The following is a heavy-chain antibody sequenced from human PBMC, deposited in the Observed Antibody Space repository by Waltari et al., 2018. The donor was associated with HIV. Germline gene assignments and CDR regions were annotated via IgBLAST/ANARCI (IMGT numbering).Heavy chain of an antibody. CDR3: ARINCTSVSCYASLDY. CDR2: VSSYHSNT. D-gene: IGHD2-2*01. V-gene: IGHV1-18*01. CDR1: GYTFTSYG. Sequence: QVQMVQSGAEVKKPGASVKVSCKASGYTFTSYGISWVRQDPGKGLEWMGWVSSYHSNTNYAQKLQGRVTMNTDTSTSTAYMELRSLRSDDTAVYYCARINCTSVSCYASLDYWGQGTLVTVSS. J-gene: IGHJ4*02.